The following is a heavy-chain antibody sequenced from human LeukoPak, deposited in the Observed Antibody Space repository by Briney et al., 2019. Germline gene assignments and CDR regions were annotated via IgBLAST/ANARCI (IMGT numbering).Heavy chain of an antibody. V-gene: IGHV1-2*02. D-gene: IGHD3-10*01. CDR1: GYTFTGYY. Sequence: GASVKVSCKASGYTFTGYYMHWVRQAPGQGLEWMGWINPNSGGTNYGQKFQGRVTMTRDTSISTAYMELSRLRSDDTAVYYCARGLWFGELFLTYFDYWGQGTLVTVSS. CDR3: ARGLWFGELFLTYFDY. J-gene: IGHJ4*02. CDR2: INPNSGGT.